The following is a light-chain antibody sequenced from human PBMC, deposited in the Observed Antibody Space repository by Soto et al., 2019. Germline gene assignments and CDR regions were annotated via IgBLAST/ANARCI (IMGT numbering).Light chain of an antibody. CDR3: QQTDTLPST. Sequence: DIRMTHSPSSVSAAVGVRVTITCRSSQVMSSWLAWYQQKPGKAPKLLIFAASTLQSGVPSRFSGSGSRTDFTLTITSLQPEDIGTYYCQQTDTLPSTFGQGTRLEIK. CDR1: QVMSSW. V-gene: IGKV1D-12*01. J-gene: IGKJ5*01. CDR2: AAS.